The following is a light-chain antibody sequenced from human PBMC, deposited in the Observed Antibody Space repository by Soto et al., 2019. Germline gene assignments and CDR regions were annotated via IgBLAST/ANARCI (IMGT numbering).Light chain of an antibody. CDR3: QQSYISPPT. CDR2: ASS. V-gene: IGKV1-39*01. J-gene: IGKJ1*01. CDR1: QSISSY. Sequence: DIQMTQSPSSLSASVGDRVTITCRASQSISSYLNWYQQKPGKAPKLLIYASSSLQSGVPSRFSGVRSGTDFTLTISSLQPDDFATYFCQQSYISPPTFGQGTKVEIK.